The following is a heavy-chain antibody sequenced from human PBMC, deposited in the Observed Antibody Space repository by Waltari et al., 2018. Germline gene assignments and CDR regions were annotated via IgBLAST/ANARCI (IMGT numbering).Heavy chain of an antibody. V-gene: IGHV4-38-2*02. D-gene: IGHD6-13*01. Sequence: QVQLQESGPGLVKPSETLSLTCTVSGYSISRAYYWGWTRQPPGKGLEWIGSIYHSGSTYYNPSLKSRVTISVDTSKNQFSLKLSSVTAADTAVYYCARERVAAALGTFDYWGQGTLVTVSS. J-gene: IGHJ4*02. CDR1: GYSISRAYY. CDR3: ARERVAAALGTFDY. CDR2: IYHSGST.